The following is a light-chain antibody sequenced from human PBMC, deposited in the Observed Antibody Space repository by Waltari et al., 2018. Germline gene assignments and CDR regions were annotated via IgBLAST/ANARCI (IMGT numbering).Light chain of an antibody. Sequence: EIVLTQSPGTLSLSPGERATLSCRASQSVSSSYLAWYKQKPGQAPRLLSYGAYSRATGIPDRFSGSGSGTDFTLTISRLEPEDFAVYYCQQYGSSPGYTFGQGTKLEIK. CDR3: QQYGSSPGYT. J-gene: IGKJ2*01. CDR2: GAY. V-gene: IGKV3-20*01. CDR1: QSVSSSY.